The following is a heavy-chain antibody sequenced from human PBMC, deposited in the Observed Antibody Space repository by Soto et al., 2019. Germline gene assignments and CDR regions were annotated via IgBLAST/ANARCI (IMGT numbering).Heavy chain of an antibody. J-gene: IGHJ5*02. CDR3: ARSPAAAARARFDR. Sequence: PSETLSLTCAVSGGSISSGGYSWSWIRQPPGKGLEWIGYIYHSGSTYYNPSLKSRVTISVDRSKNQFSLKLSSATAADTAVYYCARSPAAAARARFDRWGQGTLVTVSS. V-gene: IGHV4-30-2*01. D-gene: IGHD6-13*01. CDR1: GGSISSGGYS. CDR2: IYHSGST.